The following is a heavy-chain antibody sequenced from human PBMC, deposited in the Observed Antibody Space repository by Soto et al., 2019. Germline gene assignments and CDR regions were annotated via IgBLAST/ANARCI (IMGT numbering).Heavy chain of an antibody. CDR1: GGSFSGYY. V-gene: IGHV4-34*01. CDR3: ARVSGIYYYGMDV. CDR2: INHSGST. Sequence: SETLSLTCAVYGGSFSGYYWSWIRQPPGKGLEWIGEINHSGSTNYNPSLKSRITISVDTSKNQFSLKLSSVTAADTAVYYCARVSGIYYYGMDVWGQGTTVT. D-gene: IGHD3-10*01. J-gene: IGHJ6*02.